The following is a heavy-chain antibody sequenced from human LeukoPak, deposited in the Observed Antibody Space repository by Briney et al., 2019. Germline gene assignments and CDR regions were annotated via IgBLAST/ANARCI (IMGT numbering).Heavy chain of an antibody. CDR3: ARDRSYDYVWGSYRVHDAFDI. CDR2: MNPNSGNT. CDR1: GYTFTSYD. J-gene: IGHJ3*02. Sequence: ASVKVSCKASGYTFTSYDINWVRQATGQGLEWMGWMNPNSGNTGYAQKFQGRVTMTRNTSISTAYMELSSLRSEDTAVYYCARDRSYDYVWGSYRVHDAFDIWGQGTMVTVSS. V-gene: IGHV1-8*01. D-gene: IGHD3-16*02.